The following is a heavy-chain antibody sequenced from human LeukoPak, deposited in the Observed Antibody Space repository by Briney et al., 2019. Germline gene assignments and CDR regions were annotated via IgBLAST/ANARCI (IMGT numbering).Heavy chain of an antibody. V-gene: IGHV1-3*01. CDR2: INAGNGNT. J-gene: IGHJ3*02. Sequence: ASVKVSCKASGYTFTSYAMHWVRQAPGQRLEWMGWINAGNGNTKYSQKFQGRVTITRDTSASTAYMELSSLRSEDTAVYYCARVIFRVKRLVPRSDSAFDIWGQGTMVTVSS. CDR1: GYTFTSYA. D-gene: IGHD6-19*01. CDR3: ARVIFRVKRLVPRSDSAFDI.